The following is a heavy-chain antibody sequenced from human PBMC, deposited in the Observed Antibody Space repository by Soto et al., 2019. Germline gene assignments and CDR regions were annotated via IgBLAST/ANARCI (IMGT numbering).Heavy chain of an antibody. J-gene: IGHJ6*02. Sequence: QLQLQESGPGLVKPSETLSLTCTVSGGSISSSSYYWGWIRQPPGKGLEWIGCIYYSGSTYYNPSLKSRVTRSVDTSKNQFSRKLSSVTASDTAVYYCARGAYYDFGSGYYYGMDVWGQGTTVTVSS. V-gene: IGHV4-39*01. CDR3: ARGAYYDFGSGYYYGMDV. D-gene: IGHD3-3*01. CDR2: IYYSGST. CDR1: GGSISSSSYY.